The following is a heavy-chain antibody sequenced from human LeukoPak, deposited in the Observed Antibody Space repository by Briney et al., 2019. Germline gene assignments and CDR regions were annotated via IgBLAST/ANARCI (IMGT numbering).Heavy chain of an antibody. J-gene: IGHJ5*01. Sequence: GESLKISCEGSGYTFTNYWIGWVRQMPGKGLEWMGIIYPGDSDTICSPSFQGQVTISVDKSISTAYLQWNSLKASDTAMYYCARREGTGFDSWGQGTLVTVSS. D-gene: IGHD3/OR15-3a*01. CDR1: GYTFTNYW. CDR3: ARREGTGFDS. CDR2: IYPGDSDT. V-gene: IGHV5-51*01.